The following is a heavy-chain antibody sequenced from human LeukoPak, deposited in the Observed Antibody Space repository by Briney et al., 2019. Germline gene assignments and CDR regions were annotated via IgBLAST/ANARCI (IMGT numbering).Heavy chain of an antibody. J-gene: IGHJ4*02. Sequence: GASVKVSCKASGYIFTGHYMHWARQAPGQGLEWMGWIYPNSGDRNSAQKFQGRVAITRHTSISTLYTELSSLGPDDTAVYYCAREGWDQRDTAAFDHWGQGTLVTVSS. D-gene: IGHD6-19*01. CDR3: AREGWDQRDTAAFDH. V-gene: IGHV1-2*02. CDR2: IYPNSGDR. CDR1: GYIFTGHY.